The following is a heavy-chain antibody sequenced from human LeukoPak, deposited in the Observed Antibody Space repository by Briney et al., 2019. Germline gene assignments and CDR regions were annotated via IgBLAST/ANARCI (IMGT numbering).Heavy chain of an antibody. D-gene: IGHD7-27*01. V-gene: IGHV3-7*01. Sequence: SLRLSCAASGFTFSSYLMSWVRQAPGKGLEWVANIKLAVGDKYYGDSAKGRFTISRDNAKNSMYLQMNILRAEDTAVYYCATRYKWGRYWGQGTLVT. CDR2: IKLAVGDK. CDR1: GFTFSSYL. CDR3: ATRYKWGRY. J-gene: IGHJ4*02.